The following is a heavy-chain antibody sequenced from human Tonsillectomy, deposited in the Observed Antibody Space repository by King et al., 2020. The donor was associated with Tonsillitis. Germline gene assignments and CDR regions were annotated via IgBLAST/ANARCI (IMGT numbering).Heavy chain of an antibody. CDR1: GFTFSSYW. D-gene: IGHD6-13*01. V-gene: IGHV3-7*01. CDR3: ARGPRLVSSWSAFDI. Sequence: VQLVESGGGLVQPGGSLRLSCAASGFTFSSYWMSWVRQAPGKGLEWVANIKQDGSEKYYVDSVKGRFTISRDNAKNSLFLQMDRLTADDTAVYYCARGPRLVSSWSAFDIWGQGTMVTVSS. CDR2: IKQDGSEK. J-gene: IGHJ3*02.